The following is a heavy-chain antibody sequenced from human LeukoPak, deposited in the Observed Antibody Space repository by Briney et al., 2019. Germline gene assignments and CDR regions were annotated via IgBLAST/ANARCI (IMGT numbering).Heavy chain of an antibody. D-gene: IGHD2-2*02. CDR1: GFTFSSYA. V-gene: IGHV3-23*01. CDR3: AKDRVFVVVPAAIDEDWFDP. J-gene: IGHJ5*02. CDR2: ISGSGGST. Sequence: EGSLRLSCAASGFTFSSYAMSWVRQAPGKGLEWVSAISGSGGSTYYADSVKGRSTISRDNSKNTLYLQMNSLRAEDTAVYYCAKDRVFVVVPAAIDEDWFDPWGQGTLVTVSS.